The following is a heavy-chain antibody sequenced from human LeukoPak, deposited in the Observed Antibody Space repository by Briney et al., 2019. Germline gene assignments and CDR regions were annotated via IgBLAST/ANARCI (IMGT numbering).Heavy chain of an antibody. V-gene: IGHV1-46*01. CDR2: INPSGGST. CDR3: ARVVRKVGAPTEN. D-gene: IGHD1-26*01. Sequence: ASVKVSCKASVYTFTSYYMHWVRQAPGQGLEWMGIINPSGGSTSYAQKFQGRVTMTRDTSTSTVYMELSSLRSEDTAVYYCARVVRKVGAPTENWGQGTLVTVSS. CDR1: VYTFTSYY. J-gene: IGHJ4*02.